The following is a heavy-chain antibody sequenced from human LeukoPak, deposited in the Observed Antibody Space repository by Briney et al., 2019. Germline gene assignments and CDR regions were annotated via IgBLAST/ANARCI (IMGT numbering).Heavy chain of an antibody. Sequence: ASVKVSCKASGYIFSNYGISWVRQAPGQGLEWMGWISAHIGNTNYAQKLQGRVSMTTDTSKTTAHMELRTLRSDDTAVYYCVRDRYWVAGTGWFDAWGQGTLVTVSS. CDR2: ISAHIGNT. D-gene: IGHD6-13*01. CDR1: GYIFSNYG. J-gene: IGHJ5*02. CDR3: VRDRYWVAGTGWFDA. V-gene: IGHV1-18*01.